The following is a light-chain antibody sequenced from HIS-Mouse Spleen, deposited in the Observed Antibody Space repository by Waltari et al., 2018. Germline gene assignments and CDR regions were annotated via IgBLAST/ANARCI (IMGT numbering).Light chain of an antibody. J-gene: IGLJ2*01. CDR2: EDS. CDR3: YSTDSSGNHRV. V-gene: IGLV3-10*01. Sequence: SYELTQPPSVSLSPGQTASITCSGDALPKKYAYRYQQKSGQAPVLVIYEDSKRPSGIPERFSGSSSGTMATLTISGAQVEDEADYYCYSTDSSGNHRVFGGGTKLTVL. CDR1: ALPKKY.